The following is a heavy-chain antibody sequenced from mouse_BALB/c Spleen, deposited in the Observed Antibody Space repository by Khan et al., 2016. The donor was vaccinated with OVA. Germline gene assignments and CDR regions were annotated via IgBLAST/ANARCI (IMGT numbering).Heavy chain of an antibody. CDR1: GYSITSDYA. CDR2: IHYSGST. CDR3: ARRSV. J-gene: IGHJ1*01. V-gene: IGHV3-2*02. Sequence: EVQLQESGPGLVKPSQSLTLTCTVTGYSITSDYAWNWIRQFPGSKLEWLGYIHYSGSTSYNPSLKSRISITRDTSKNQFFLQLNSVTTVDTATYYCARRSVWGAGTTVTVSS.